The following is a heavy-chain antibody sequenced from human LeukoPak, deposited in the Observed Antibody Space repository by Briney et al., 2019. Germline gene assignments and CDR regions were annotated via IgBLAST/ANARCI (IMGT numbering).Heavy chain of an antibody. CDR2: ISWNSGSI. V-gene: IGHV3-9*01. D-gene: IGHD3-22*01. J-gene: IGHJ4*02. Sequence: GGSLGLSCAASGFTFDDYAMHWVRQAPGKGLEWVSGISWNSGSIGYADSVKGRFTISRDNAKNSLYLQMNSLRAEDTALYYCAKVISGNYYDSSGYYSDWGQGTLATVSS. CDR1: GFTFDDYA. CDR3: AKVISGNYYDSSGYYSD.